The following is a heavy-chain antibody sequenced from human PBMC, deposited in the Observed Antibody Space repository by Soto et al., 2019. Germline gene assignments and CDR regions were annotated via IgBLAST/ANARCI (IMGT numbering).Heavy chain of an antibody. CDR2: ISYDGSNK. CDR3: AKASWGDIVVVVAALDY. J-gene: IGHJ4*02. D-gene: IGHD2-15*01. V-gene: IGHV3-30*18. CDR1: GFTFSSYG. Sequence: QVQLVESGGGVVQPGRSLRLSCAASGFTFSSYGMHWVRQAPGKGLEWVAVISYDGSNKYYADSVKGRFTISRDNSKNTLYLQMTSLRAEDTAVYYCAKASWGDIVVVVAALDYWGQGTLVTVSS.